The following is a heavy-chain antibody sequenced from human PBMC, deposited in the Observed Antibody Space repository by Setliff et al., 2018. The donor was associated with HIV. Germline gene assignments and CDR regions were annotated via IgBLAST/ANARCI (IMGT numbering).Heavy chain of an antibody. V-gene: IGHV4-39*07. J-gene: IGHJ4*02. CDR1: GGSISSSSYY. Sequence: SETLSLTCTVSGGSISSSSYYWGWIRQPPGKGLEWIGSIYYSWSTYYNSSLKSRVTISVDTSKNQFSLKLSSVTAADTAVYYCATYNWNFIVGYWGQGTLVTVPQ. CDR2: IYYSWST. CDR3: ATYNWNFIVGY. D-gene: IGHD1-7*01.